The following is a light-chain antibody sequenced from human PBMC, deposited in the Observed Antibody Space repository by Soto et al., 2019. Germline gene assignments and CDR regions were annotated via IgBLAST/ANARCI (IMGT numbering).Light chain of an antibody. CDR3: QQYNSYSLT. V-gene: IGKV1-5*01. Sequence: DIQMTPNPSTLSASVGDRVTITCRASRSISSWLAWYQQKPGKAPKLLIYDASSLESGVPSRFSGSGSGTEFTLTISSLQPDDFATYYCQQYNSYSLTFGQGTKVDIK. CDR2: DAS. CDR1: RSISSW. J-gene: IGKJ1*01.